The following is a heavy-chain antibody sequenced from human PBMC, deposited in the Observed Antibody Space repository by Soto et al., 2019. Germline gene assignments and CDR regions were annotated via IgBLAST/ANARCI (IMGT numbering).Heavy chain of an antibody. CDR2: IIPISGTA. CDR3: ARSQGSSTSLEIYYYYYYGMDV. D-gene: IGHD2-2*01. CDR1: GGTFSSYA. Sequence: QVQLVQSGAAVKKPRSSVKVSCNAYGGTFSSYALSWVRQAHGQGLEWMGGIIPISGTANYAQKFQGRVTITADESTSTAYMELSSVRSEDTAVYYCARSQGSSTSLEIYYYYYYGMDVWGQGTTVTVSS. V-gene: IGHV1-69*01. J-gene: IGHJ6*02.